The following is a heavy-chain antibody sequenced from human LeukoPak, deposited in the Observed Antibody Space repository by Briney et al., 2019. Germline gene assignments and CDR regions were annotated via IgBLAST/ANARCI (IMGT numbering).Heavy chain of an antibody. Sequence: PGGSLRLSCAASGLILSSYGIHWVRQAPGKGLEWVAVIWYDGTNIYYGDSVKSRFSISRDNSKNTVYLQMDSLRAEDTAVYYCARDAGGAFGNYVNYFDYWGQGTLVTVSS. V-gene: IGHV3-33*01. J-gene: IGHJ4*02. D-gene: IGHD4-11*01. CDR3: ARDAGGAFGNYVNYFDY. CDR1: GLILSSYG. CDR2: IWYDGTNI.